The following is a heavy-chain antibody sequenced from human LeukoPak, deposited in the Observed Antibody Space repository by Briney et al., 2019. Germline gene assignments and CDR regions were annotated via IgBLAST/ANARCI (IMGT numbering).Heavy chain of an antibody. Sequence: GASVKVSCKASGYTFTGYYMHWVRQAPGQGLEWMGWINPNSGGTNYAQKFQGRVTMTRDTSISTAYMELSRLRSDDTAVYYCARGQLIYSMIVVVISPPHDYWGQGTLVTVSS. J-gene: IGHJ4*02. D-gene: IGHD3-22*01. V-gene: IGHV1-2*02. CDR1: GYTFTGYY. CDR2: INPNSGGT. CDR3: ARGQLIYSMIVVVISPPHDY.